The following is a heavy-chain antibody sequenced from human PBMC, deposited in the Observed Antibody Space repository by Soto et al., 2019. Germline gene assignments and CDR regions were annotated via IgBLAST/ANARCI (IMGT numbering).Heavy chain of an antibody. CDR1: GITFTRYS. V-gene: IGHV3-21*06. Sequence: GGSLRLSCAAPGITFTRYSMNWVRRAPGKGLEWVSSISSTTNYIYYGDSMKGRFTISRDNGKNSLYLEIHSLRAEDTAVYYCARESEDLTSNFDYWGQGTLVTVSS. J-gene: IGHJ4*02. CDR3: ARESEDLTSNFDY. CDR2: ISSTTNYI.